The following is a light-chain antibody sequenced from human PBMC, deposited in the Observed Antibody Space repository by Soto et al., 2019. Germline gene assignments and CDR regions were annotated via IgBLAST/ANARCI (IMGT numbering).Light chain of an antibody. CDR2: EVS. CDR1: SSDVGGYNY. Sequence: QSALTQPAAVSGSAGQSITISCTGTSSDVGGYNYVSWYQQHPGKAAKLMIYEVSNRPSGVSNRFSGSKSGTTASLTISGLQAEDEAHYSCSSYTSSSTGVFRPRTTPTVL. J-gene: IGLJ1*01. V-gene: IGLV2-14*01. CDR3: SSYTSSSTGV.